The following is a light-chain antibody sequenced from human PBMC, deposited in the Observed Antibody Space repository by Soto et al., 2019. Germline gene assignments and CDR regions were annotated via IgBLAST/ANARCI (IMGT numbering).Light chain of an antibody. CDR1: QSVSSN. J-gene: IGKJ4*01. CDR3: QQYNNWPLT. CDR2: GAS. Sequence: EIVRTQSPATLSVSPGERATLSCRASQSVSSNLAWYQQKRGLPPRLLIYGASNRATGIPDRFSGSGSGADFTHTISRLEPEDFAVYYCQQYNNWPLTFGGGTKVDIK. V-gene: IGKV3D-15*01.